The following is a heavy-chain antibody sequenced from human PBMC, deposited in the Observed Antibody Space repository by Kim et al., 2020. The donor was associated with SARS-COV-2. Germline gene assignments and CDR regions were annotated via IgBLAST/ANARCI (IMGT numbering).Heavy chain of an antibody. CDR3: ARSPPYSSSWFDY. J-gene: IGHJ4*02. V-gene: IGHV4-59*01. Sequence: YNPALKSRVTISVDTSKNQFYLKLSSVTAADTAVYYCARSPPYSSSWFDYWGQGTLVTVSS. D-gene: IGHD6-13*01.